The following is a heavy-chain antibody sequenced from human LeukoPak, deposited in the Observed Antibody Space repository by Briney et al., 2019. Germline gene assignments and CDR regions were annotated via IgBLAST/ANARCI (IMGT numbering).Heavy chain of an antibody. V-gene: IGHV3-30*02. CDR2: IQFDESDK. CDR1: GFSFSDYG. D-gene: IGHD3-10*01. CDR3: AKESKGSESSFDL. J-gene: IGHJ3*01. Sequence: PGGSLRLSCAASGFSFSDYGMHWVRQTPGKGLDWLTFIQFDESDKFYADSVKGRFIISRDNSRSTLYLQMNGLTPEDTAVYYCAKESKGSESSFDLWGQGAMVTVSS.